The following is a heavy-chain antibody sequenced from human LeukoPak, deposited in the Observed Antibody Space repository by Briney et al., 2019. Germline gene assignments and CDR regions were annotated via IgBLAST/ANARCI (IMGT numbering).Heavy chain of an antibody. CDR1: GFTFSSYA. CDR3: AKGRLLWFGELGAYFDY. J-gene: IGHJ4*02. V-gene: IGHV3-23*01. Sequence: GGSLRLSCAASGFTFSSYAMSWVRQAPGKGLEWVSAISGSGGSTYYADSVKGRFTISRDNSKNTLYLQMNSLRAEDTAVYYCAKGRLLWFGELGAYFDYWGQGTLVTVSS. CDR2: ISGSGGST. D-gene: IGHD3-10*01.